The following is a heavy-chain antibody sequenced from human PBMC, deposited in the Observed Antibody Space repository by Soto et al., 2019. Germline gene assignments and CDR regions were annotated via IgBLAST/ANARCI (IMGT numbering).Heavy chain of an antibody. CDR3: ARDTGGGSDYWGYYFDY. J-gene: IGHJ4*02. CDR2: ISGYNGNT. V-gene: IGHV1-18*01. CDR1: GYTFTSYG. Sequence: QVQLVQSGAEVKKPGASVKVSCKASGYTFTSYGISWVRQAPGQGLEWMEWISGYNGNTNYAQKLQGRVTITTDTSTSTGYMQLRSLRSDDTAVYYCARDTGGGSDYWGYYFDYWGQGTLVTVSS. D-gene: IGHD1-26*01.